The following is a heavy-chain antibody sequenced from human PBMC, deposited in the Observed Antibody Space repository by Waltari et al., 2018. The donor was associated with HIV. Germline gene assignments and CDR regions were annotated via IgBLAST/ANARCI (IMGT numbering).Heavy chain of an antibody. Sequence: DVEVVESGGGLVQPGGSLRLSCAVSGFTFSSSWMSWVRQAPGKGLAWVANSNQGGSETYYVDSVEGRFTISRDNGRNLIYLQRNRLRAEDTAMYYCAREGGRDCSGGSCYIDYWGQGTLVAVSS. D-gene: IGHD2-15*01. CDR3: AREGGRDCSGGSCYIDY. CDR2: SNQGGSET. V-gene: IGHV3-7*01. CDR1: GFTFSSSW. J-gene: IGHJ4*02.